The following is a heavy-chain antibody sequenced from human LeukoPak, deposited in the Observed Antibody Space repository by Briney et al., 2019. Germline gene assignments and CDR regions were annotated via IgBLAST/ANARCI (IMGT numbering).Heavy chain of an antibody. D-gene: IGHD2-2*02. V-gene: IGHV5-51*01. CDR3: ARQGVVVPAAINY. CDR2: IYPGDSDT. CDR1: GYGFTSYW. Sequence: GESLKISCKGSGYGFTSYWIGWVGQMPGKGLEWMGIIYPGDSDTRYSPSFQGQVTISADKSISTAYLQWSSLKASDTAMYYCARQGVVVPAAINYWGQGTLVTVSS. J-gene: IGHJ4*02.